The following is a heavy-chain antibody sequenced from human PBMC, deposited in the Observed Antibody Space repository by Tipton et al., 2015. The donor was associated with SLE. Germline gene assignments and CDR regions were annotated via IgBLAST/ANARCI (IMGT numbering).Heavy chain of an antibody. J-gene: IGHJ3*02. V-gene: IGHV4-34*01. CDR1: GGSFSGYY. D-gene: IGHD3-10*01. Sequence: TLSLTCAVYGGSFSGYYWSWIRQPPGKGLEWIGEINHSGSTNYNPSLKSRVTISVDTSKNQFSLKLSSVTAADTAVYYCAREPSMVGAFDIWGQETMVAVSS. CDR2: INHSGST. CDR3: AREPSMVGAFDI.